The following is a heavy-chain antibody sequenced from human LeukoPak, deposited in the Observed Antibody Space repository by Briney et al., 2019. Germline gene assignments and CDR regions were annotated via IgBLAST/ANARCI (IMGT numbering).Heavy chain of an antibody. CDR2: ISSSGSML. D-gene: IGHD3-10*01. J-gene: IGHJ4*02. CDR1: GFTFSDYY. V-gene: IGHV3-11*04. CDR3: ARDGSGSYVDF. Sequence: PGGSLRLSCAVSGFTFSDYYMSWVRQAPGKGLEWVSYISSSGSMLHYADSVEGRFTISRDNAKNSLHLQMSSLRVEDTAVYYCARDGSGSYVDFWGQGTLVTVSS.